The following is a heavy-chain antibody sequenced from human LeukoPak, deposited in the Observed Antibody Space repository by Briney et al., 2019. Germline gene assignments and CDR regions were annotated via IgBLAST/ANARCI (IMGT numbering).Heavy chain of an antibody. V-gene: IGHV3-NL1*01. J-gene: IGHJ4*02. Sequence: GGSLRLSCAASGFTFSSYGMHWVRQAPGKGLEWVSAISGSGGSTYYADSVKGRFTISRDNSKNTLYLQMNSLRAEDTAVYYCAKDIADEPNSSSWPHPYWGQGTLVTVSS. D-gene: IGHD6-13*01. CDR1: GFTFSSYG. CDR2: ISGSGGST. CDR3: AKDIADEPNSSSWPHPY.